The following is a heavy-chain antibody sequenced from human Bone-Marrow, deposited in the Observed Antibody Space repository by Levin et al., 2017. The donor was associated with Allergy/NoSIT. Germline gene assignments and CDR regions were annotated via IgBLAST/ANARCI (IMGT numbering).Heavy chain of an antibody. CDR2: INTNTGKP. CDR3: ATVNNVYDYYFDY. Sequence: ASVKVSCRASGYMFTSYSMNWVRQVPGQGLEWMGWINTNTGKPTYAQGFPGRYVFSLDPSVSTAYLQISGLNPDDTALYFCATVNNVYDYYFDYWGQGTLVTGSS. J-gene: IGHJ4*02. CDR1: GYMFTSYS. D-gene: IGHD5/OR15-5a*01. V-gene: IGHV7-4-1*02.